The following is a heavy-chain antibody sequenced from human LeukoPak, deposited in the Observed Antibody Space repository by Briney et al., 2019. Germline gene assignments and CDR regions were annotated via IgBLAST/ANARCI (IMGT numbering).Heavy chain of an antibody. J-gene: IGHJ4*02. CDR1: GASISSYY. Sequence: SETLSLTCTVSGASISSYYWTWIRQPAGKGLEWIGRLYTSGSTNYNPSLKSRVTMSVDTSKNQSSLKLNSVTAADTAVYYCARGWQQLDYWGQGTLVTVSS. CDR3: ARGWQQLDY. D-gene: IGHD6-13*01. V-gene: IGHV4-4*07. CDR2: LYTSGST.